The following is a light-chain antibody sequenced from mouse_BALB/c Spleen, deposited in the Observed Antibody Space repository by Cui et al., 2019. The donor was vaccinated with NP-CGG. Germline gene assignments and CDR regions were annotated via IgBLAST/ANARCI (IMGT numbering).Light chain of an antibody. J-gene: IGLJ1*01. V-gene: IGLV1*01. Sequence: QAGVTHDSALTTSPGQTVTLTCRSSTGAVTTSNYANWVQEKPDYLFTGLIGGTNNRAPGVPARFSGSLIGDKAALTITGAQTEDEAIYFCVLWYSNHWVFGGGTKLTVL. CDR3: VLWYSNHWV. CDR1: TGAVTTSNY. CDR2: GTN.